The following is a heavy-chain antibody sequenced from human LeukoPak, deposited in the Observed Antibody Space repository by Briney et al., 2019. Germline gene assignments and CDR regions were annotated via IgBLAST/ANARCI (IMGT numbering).Heavy chain of an antibody. Sequence: GGSLRLSCAVSGFTFSTYWMHWVRQAPGKGLVWVSRINSDGSSTTYADSVKGRFTISRDNAKNTVFLQMNSLRVEDTAVYYCVRPHRGGDFGYWGQGTLVTVSS. D-gene: IGHD2-21*01. CDR1: GFTFSTYW. CDR3: VRPHRGGDFGY. CDR2: INSDGSST. V-gene: IGHV3-74*01. J-gene: IGHJ4*02.